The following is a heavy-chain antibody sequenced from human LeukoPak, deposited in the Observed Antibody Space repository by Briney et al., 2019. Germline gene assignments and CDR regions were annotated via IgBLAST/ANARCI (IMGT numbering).Heavy chain of an antibody. Sequence: GGSLRLSCAASGFTFSSYAMSWVRQAPGKGLEWVSAISGSGGSTYYADSVKGRFTISRDNSKNTLYLQMNSLRAEDTAVYYCAKDRWAVAGTRWGSSPYYYGMDVWGQGTTVTVSS. CDR1: GFTFSSYA. J-gene: IGHJ6*02. V-gene: IGHV3-23*01. CDR2: ISGSGGST. CDR3: AKDRWAVAGTRWGSSPYYYGMDV. D-gene: IGHD6-19*01.